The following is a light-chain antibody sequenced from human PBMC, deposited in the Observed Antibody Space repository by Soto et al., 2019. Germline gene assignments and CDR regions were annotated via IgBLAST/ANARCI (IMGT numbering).Light chain of an antibody. CDR3: QQYYSYPHT. J-gene: IGKJ1*01. CDR1: QGISSY. Sequence: AIRMTQSPSSFSASTGDRVTITCRASQGISSYLAWYQQKPGKAPKLLIYAASTLQSGVPSRFSGSGSGTDFTLTISCLQSEDFATYYCQQYYSYPHTFGQGIKVEIK. V-gene: IGKV1-8*01. CDR2: AAS.